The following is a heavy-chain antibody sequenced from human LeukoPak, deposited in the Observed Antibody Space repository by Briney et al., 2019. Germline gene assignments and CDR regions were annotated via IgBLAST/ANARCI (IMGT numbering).Heavy chain of an antibody. D-gene: IGHD4-17*01. CDR1: GFIFSSYE. V-gene: IGHV3-48*03. Sequence: GGSLRLPCAASGFIFSSYEMNWVRQAPGKGLEWVSYISSSDSTISYADSVRGRFTISRDNAENSLYLQMNSLRAEDTAVYYCARDDDYGDPDYWGQGTLVTVSS. CDR3: ARDDDYGDPDY. J-gene: IGHJ4*02. CDR2: ISSSDSTI.